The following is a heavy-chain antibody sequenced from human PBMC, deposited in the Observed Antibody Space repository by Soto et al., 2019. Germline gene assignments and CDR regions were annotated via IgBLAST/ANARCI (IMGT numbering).Heavy chain of an antibody. CDR1: GFTFSSYA. CDR3: ASGLVPAAIPIPMDV. V-gene: IGHV3-30-3*01. J-gene: IGHJ6*02. D-gene: IGHD2-2*01. CDR2: ISYDGSNK. Sequence: LRLSCAASGFTFSSYAMHWVRQAPGKGLEWVAVISYDGSNKYYADSVKGRFTISRDNSKNTLYLQMNSLRAEDTAVYYCASGLVPAAIPIPMDVWGQGTTVTVSS.